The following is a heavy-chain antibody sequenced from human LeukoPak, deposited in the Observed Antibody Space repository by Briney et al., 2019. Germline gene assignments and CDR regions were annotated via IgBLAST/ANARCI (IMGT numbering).Heavy chain of an antibody. Sequence: SQTLSLTCTVSGGSISSGGYYWSWIRQNPGKGLEWIGYIYYSGSTYYNPSLKSRVTISVDTSKNQFSLKLSSVTAADTAVYYCAGEEAGTTGYWGQGTLVTVSS. CDR3: AGEEAGTTGY. J-gene: IGHJ4*02. D-gene: IGHD1-7*01. CDR1: GGSISSGGYY. V-gene: IGHV4-31*03. CDR2: IYYSGST.